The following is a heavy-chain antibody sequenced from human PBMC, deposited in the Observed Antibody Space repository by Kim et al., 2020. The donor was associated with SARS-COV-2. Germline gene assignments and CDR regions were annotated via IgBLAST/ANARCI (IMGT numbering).Heavy chain of an antibody. CDR1: GFTVSDYA. Sequence: GGSLRLSCAGSGFTVSDYAIHWVRRAPGKGLEYVSATTRSGDGTFYADSVEGRFTISRDNSKNTLYLKMNSLRLEDTSMYYCVRYGRSYGAVLWGQGTLVIVSS. CDR3: VRYGRSYGAVL. CDR2: TTRSGDGT. V-gene: IGHV3-64D*06. D-gene: IGHD5-18*01. J-gene: IGHJ4*02.